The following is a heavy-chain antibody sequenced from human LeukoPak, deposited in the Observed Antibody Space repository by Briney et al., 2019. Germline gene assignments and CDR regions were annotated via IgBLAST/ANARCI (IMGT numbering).Heavy chain of an antibody. Sequence: ASVKVSCKASGYTFPSYGISWVRQAPGQGLEWMGWISAYNGNTNYAQKLQGRVTMTTDTSTSTAYMELRSLRSDDTAVYYCARLYYYDSSGYYRILDAFDIWGQGTMVTVSS. D-gene: IGHD3-22*01. CDR3: ARLYYYDSSGYYRILDAFDI. V-gene: IGHV1-18*01. CDR2: ISAYNGNT. J-gene: IGHJ3*02. CDR1: GYTFPSYG.